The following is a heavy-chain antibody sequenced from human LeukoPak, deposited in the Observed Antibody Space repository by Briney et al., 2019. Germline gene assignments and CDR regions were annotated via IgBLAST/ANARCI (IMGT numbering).Heavy chain of an antibody. Sequence: GGSLRPSCAASGFTFSTFAMTWVRQAPGKGLEWVSTFSPDGIHYADSVKGRFAISRDDSMSTLFLQMNSLRAEDTAIYYCAKDYARGGCSLAHCNPIDSWGQGTLVTVSS. J-gene: IGHJ4*02. CDR1: GFTFSTFA. D-gene: IGHD2-15*01. CDR2: FSPDGI. CDR3: AKDYARGGCSLAHCNPIDS. V-gene: IGHV3-23*01.